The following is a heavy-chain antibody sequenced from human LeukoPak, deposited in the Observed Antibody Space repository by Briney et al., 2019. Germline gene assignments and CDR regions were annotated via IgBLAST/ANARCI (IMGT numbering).Heavy chain of an antibody. Sequence: GGSLRLSCATSGFTFSSYAMSWVRQAPGKGLEWVSGIGASGGSTYYADSVKGRFTISRDNSKNTLYLQMNRRRTEGTAVYYCANGEGYDILTGLDYWGQGTLVTVSS. D-gene: IGHD3-9*01. CDR3: ANGEGYDILTGLDY. J-gene: IGHJ4*02. CDR1: GFTFSSYA. CDR2: IGASGGST. V-gene: IGHV3-23*01.